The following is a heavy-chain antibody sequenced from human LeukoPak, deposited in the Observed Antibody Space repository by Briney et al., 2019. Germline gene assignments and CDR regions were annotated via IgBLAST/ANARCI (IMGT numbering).Heavy chain of an antibody. J-gene: IGHJ3*02. D-gene: IGHD3-16*01. Sequence: SETLSLTCAVYGGSFSGYYWSWIRQPPGKGLEWIGEINHSGSTNYNPSLKSRVTISVDTSKNQFSLKLSSVTAADTAVYYCASDPWAQPSQDAFDIWGQGTMVTVSS. CDR2: INHSGST. CDR3: ASDPWAQPSQDAFDI. CDR1: GGSFSGYY. V-gene: IGHV4-34*01.